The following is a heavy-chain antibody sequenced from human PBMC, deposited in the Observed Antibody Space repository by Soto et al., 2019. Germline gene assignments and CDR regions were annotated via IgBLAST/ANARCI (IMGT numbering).Heavy chain of an antibody. V-gene: IGHV3-23*01. CDR1: GFTFSSYA. J-gene: IGHJ5*02. CDR2: ISGSGGST. D-gene: IGHD3-3*01. Sequence: PGGALRLSCAASGFTFSSYAISWVRQAPGMGLEWVSTISGSGGSTYYADSVKGRFTISRDNSKNTLYLQMNSLRAEDTAVYYCAKDNSPFGVVNNWFDPWGQGTLVTVSS. CDR3: AKDNSPFGVVNNWFDP.